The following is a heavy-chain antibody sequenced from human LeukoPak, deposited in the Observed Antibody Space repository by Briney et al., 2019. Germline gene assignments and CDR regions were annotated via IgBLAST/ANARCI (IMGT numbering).Heavy chain of an antibody. CDR2: IYYSGST. CDR3: ARAANSGYDWYYYYYYMDV. J-gene: IGHJ6*03. V-gene: IGHV4-59*12. D-gene: IGHD5-12*01. CDR1: GGSISSYY. Sequence: SETLFLTCTVSGGSISSYYWSWIRQPPGKGLEWIGYIYYSGSTNYNPSLNTRVTISVDTSKNQFSLKLSSVTAADTAVCYCARAANSGYDWYYYYYYMDVWGKGTTVTVSS.